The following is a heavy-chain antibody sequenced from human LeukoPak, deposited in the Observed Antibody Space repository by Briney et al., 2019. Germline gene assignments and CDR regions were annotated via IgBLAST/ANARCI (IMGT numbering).Heavy chain of an antibody. CDR1: GGTFSSYA. Sequence: VASVKVSCKASGGTFSSYAISWVRQAPGQGLEWMGRIIPILGIANYAQKFQGRVTITADKSTSTAYMELSSLRSEDTAVYYCARHHRDSGSYQSPYGMDVWGQGTTVTVSS. CDR2: IIPILGIA. V-gene: IGHV1-69*04. J-gene: IGHJ6*02. D-gene: IGHD1-26*01. CDR3: ARHHRDSGSYQSPYGMDV.